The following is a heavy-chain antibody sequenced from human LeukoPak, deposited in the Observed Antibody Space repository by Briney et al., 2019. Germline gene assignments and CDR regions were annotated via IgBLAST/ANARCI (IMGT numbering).Heavy chain of an antibody. CDR3: TTDLCWKEQPFDY. CDR1: GFSLSDTR. D-gene: IGHD1/OR15-1a*01. CDR2: IKTKTDGATT. Sequence: PGGSLRLSCVGSGFSLSDTRMNWVRQAPGKGLEWVGRIKTKTDGATTDHAAPVKGRFTISRDDSKNTVYLEMSRLKTEDTAVYYCTTDLCWKEQPFDYWGQGTLVTVSS. J-gene: IGHJ4*02. V-gene: IGHV3-15*01.